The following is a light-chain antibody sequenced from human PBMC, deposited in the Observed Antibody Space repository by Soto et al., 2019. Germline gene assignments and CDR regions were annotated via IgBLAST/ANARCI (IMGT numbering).Light chain of an antibody. J-gene: IGLJ1*01. V-gene: IGLV2-8*01. CDR1: SSDVGGQNY. CDR2: AVT. CDR3: SSHAGNNNYV. Sequence: QSALTQPPSASGSPGQSVAISCTGTSSDVGGQNYVSWYQQHPGKAPKLIIYAVTERPSGVPDRFSGSKSGNTASLTVSGLQTEDDADYYCSSHAGNNNYVFGTGTKVTVL.